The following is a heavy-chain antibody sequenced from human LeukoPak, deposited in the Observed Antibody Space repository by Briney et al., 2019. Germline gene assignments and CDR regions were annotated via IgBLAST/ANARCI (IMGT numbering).Heavy chain of an antibody. V-gene: IGHV4-30-4*08. CDR3: AREPSYNWNPTTIDY. CDR2: IYYSGST. D-gene: IGHD1-20*01. Sequence: SETLSLTCTVSGGSMSSGDYYWSWIRQPPGKGLEWIGYIYYSGSTYYNPSLKSRVTISVDTSKNQFSLKLSSVTAADTAVYYCAREPSYNWNPTTIDYWGQGTLVTVSS. J-gene: IGHJ4*02. CDR1: GGSMSSGDYY.